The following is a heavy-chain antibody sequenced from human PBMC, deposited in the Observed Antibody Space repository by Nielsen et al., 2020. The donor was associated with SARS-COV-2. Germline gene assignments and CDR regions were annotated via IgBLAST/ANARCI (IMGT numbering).Heavy chain of an antibody. CDR2: ISYDGSNK. Sequence: GESLKISCAASGFTFSSYAMHWVRQAPGKGLEWVAVISYDGSNKYYADSVKGRFTISRDNSKNTLYLQMNSLRAEDTAVYYCARDSLGSSWYEAGVFDYWGQGTLVTVSS. J-gene: IGHJ4*02. D-gene: IGHD6-13*01. V-gene: IGHV3-30-3*01. CDR3: ARDSLGSSWYEAGVFDY. CDR1: GFTFSSYA.